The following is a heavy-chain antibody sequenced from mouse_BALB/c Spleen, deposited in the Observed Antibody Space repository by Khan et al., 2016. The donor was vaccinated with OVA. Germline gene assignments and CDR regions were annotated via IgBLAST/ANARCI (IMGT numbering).Heavy chain of an antibody. CDR2: IWGDGTT. Sequence: QVQLKESGPGLVAPSQSLSITCTVSGFSLTGYGVNWVRQPPGKGLEWLGMIWGDGTTDYNSTLKSRLSISKDISKNQVFLKMNSLQTDDTARYYCTRAYYGNYREAMDYWGQGTSVTVSA. J-gene: IGHJ4*01. V-gene: IGHV2-6-7*01. D-gene: IGHD2-10*01. CDR3: TRAYYGNYREAMDY. CDR1: GFSLTGYG.